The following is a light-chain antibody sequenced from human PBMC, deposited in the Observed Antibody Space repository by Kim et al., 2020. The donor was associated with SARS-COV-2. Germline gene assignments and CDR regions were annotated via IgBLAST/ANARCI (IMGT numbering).Light chain of an antibody. J-gene: IGLJ2*01. CDR3: NSRDSNDNVV. V-gene: IGLV3-19*01. CDR1: SLRSYS. Sequence: SSELTQDSAVSVALGQTVRITCQEDSLRSYSTTWYQQKPGQAPMLVIYGKNKRPSGIPDLFSGLSSGNTASLTITGPQAGDEADYYCNSRDSNDNVVFGGGTKLTVL. CDR2: GKN.